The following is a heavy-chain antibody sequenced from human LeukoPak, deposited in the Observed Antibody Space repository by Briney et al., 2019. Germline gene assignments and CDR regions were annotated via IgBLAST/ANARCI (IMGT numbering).Heavy chain of an antibody. Sequence: GRSLRLSYAASGFTFSSYGMHWVRPAPGKGLEWEAVIWYDGSNKYYADSVKGRFTISRDNAKNSLYLQMNSLRAEDTAVYYCARVTSMIVVVTPFDYWGQGTLVTVSS. CDR3: ARVTSMIVVVTPFDY. CDR1: GFTFSSYG. J-gene: IGHJ4*02. V-gene: IGHV3-33*08. CDR2: IWYDGSNK. D-gene: IGHD3-22*01.